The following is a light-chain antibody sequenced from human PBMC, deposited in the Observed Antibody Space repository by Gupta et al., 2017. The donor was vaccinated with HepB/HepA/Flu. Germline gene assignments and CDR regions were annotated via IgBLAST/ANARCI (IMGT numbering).Light chain of an antibody. V-gene: IGKV3-20*01. Sequence: EIVLTQSPGTLSLYPVERATLSCRASQSVSSSYLAWYQQKPGQAPRLLIYGASSRATGIPDRFSGSGSGTDFTLTISRLEPEDFAVYYCQQYGSSLLTFGGGTKVEIK. J-gene: IGKJ4*01. CDR3: QQYGSSLLT. CDR1: QSVSSSY. CDR2: GAS.